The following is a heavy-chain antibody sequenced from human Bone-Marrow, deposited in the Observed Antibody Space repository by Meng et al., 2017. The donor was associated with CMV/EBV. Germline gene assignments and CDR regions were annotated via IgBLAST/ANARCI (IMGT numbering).Heavy chain of an antibody. V-gene: IGHV3-21*01. CDR1: GFTFSSYS. Sequence: GESLKISCAASGFTFSSYSMNWVRQAPGKGLEWVSSISSSSSYIYYADSVKGRFTISRDNAKNSLYLQMNSLRAEDTAVYYCARDGGASSSWATDYWGQGTLVTVSS. J-gene: IGHJ4*02. CDR2: ISSSSSYI. CDR3: ARDGGASSSWATDY. D-gene: IGHD6-13*01.